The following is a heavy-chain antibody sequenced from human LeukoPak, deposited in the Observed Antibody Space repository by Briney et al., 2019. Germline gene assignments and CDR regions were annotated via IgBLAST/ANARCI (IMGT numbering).Heavy chain of an antibody. CDR1: GFTFDDYA. Sequence: GGSLRLSCAASGFTFDDYAMHWVRQVPGKGLEWVSGISWNSGMMGYADSVEGRFSISRDNANNSLYLQMNSLRTEDTAFYYCARCTTTGRALDFWGQGTLVTVSS. D-gene: IGHD1-1*01. J-gene: IGHJ4*02. CDR3: ARCTTTGRALDF. CDR2: ISWNSGMM. V-gene: IGHV3-9*01.